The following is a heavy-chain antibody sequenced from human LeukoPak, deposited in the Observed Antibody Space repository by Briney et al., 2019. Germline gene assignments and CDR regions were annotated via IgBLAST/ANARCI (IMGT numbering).Heavy chain of an antibody. J-gene: IGHJ4*02. CDR1: GFTFSSYS. Sequence: GGSLRLSCAASGFTFSSYSMNWVRQAPGKGLEWVSYISSSSSTIYYADSVKGRFTISRDNAKNSLYLQMNSLRAEDTAVYYCARGARGDDIVVVVAATPDPHFDYWGQGTLVTVSS. D-gene: IGHD2-15*01. CDR3: ARGARGDDIVVVVAATPDPHFDY. V-gene: IGHV3-48*01. CDR2: ISSSSSTI.